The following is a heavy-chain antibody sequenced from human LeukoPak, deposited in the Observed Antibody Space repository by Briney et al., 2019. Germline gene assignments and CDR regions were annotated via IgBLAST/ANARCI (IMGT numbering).Heavy chain of an antibody. CDR1: GFTFDDYA. J-gene: IGHJ4*03. D-gene: IGHD1-1*01. V-gene: IGHV3-9*01. CDR3: AKANLPEGTGTTDFDY. CDR2: ISWNSGSI. Sequence: GRSLRLSCAASGFTFDDYAMHWVRQAPGKGLEWVSGISWNSGSIGYADSVKGRFTISRDNAKNSLYLQMNSLRAEDTALYYCAKANLPEGTGTTDFDYWGQGTTVTVS.